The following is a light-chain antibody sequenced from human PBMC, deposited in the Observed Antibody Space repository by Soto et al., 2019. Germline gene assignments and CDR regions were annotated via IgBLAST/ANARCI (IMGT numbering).Light chain of an antibody. CDR3: QSFDISNVV. CDR1: SGSIASNY. J-gene: IGLJ2*01. Sequence: NFMLTQSHSVSESPGKTVTISCTRSSGSIASNYVQWYQQRPGSAPTPVIYEDSQRPSGVPDRFSGSIDSSSNSASLTISRLKTEDEADYYCQSFDISNVVFGGGTKLTVL. CDR2: EDS. V-gene: IGLV6-57*04.